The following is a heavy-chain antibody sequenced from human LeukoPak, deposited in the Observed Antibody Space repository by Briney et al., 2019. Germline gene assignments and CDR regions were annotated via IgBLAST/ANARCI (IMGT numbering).Heavy chain of an antibody. J-gene: IGHJ3*02. CDR2: IYYSGRT. Sequence: KPSETLSLTCTVSGGSMSSHYWSWIRQPPGKGLEWIGCIYYSGRTYYNPSLQSRVTISVDTSKNHFSLKLTSVTAADTAVYYCARLLDNDSSGNPDTFDMWGQGTMVTVSS. CDR1: GGSMSSHY. CDR3: ARLLDNDSSGNPDTFDM. D-gene: IGHD3-22*01. V-gene: IGHV4-59*11.